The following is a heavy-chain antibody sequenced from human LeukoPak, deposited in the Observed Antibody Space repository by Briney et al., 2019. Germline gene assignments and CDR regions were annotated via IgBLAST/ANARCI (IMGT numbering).Heavy chain of an antibody. CDR1: CGSISSGSYS. Sequence: SETLSLTCTVSCGSISSGSYSWGWIRQPPGKGLEWIGNIYYSGSTYYNPSLKSRVTISVDTSENQFSLKLSSVTAADTAVYYCARVPNALGYYDSSGGAFDIWGQGTMVTVSS. J-gene: IGHJ3*02. V-gene: IGHV4-39*07. CDR3: ARVPNALGYYDSSGGAFDI. D-gene: IGHD3-22*01. CDR2: IYYSGST.